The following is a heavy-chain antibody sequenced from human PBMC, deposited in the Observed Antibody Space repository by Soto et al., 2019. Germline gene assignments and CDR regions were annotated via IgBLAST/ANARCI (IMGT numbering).Heavy chain of an antibody. CDR1: GFTFTRYS. CDR2: ISSTTNYI. J-gene: IGHJ4*02. V-gene: IGHV3-21*06. CDR3: ARESEDLTSNFDY. Sequence: GGSLRLSCAASGFTFTRYSMNWVRQAPGKGLEWVSSISSTTNYIYYGDSMKGRFTISRDNANNSLYMEMNSLRAEDTAVYYCARESEDLTSNFDYWGQGTLVTVSS.